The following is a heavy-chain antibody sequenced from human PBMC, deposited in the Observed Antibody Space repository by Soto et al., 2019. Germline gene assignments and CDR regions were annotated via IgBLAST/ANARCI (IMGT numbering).Heavy chain of an antibody. D-gene: IGHD3-16*01. J-gene: IGHJ4*02. CDR2: ISGSGNTI. Sequence: EVQLLESGGGLVQPGGSLRLSCAASGCIFGTYAMSWVRQAPGKGLEWVSAISGSGNTIYYADSVKGRFTTSRDNSKNTLYLQMRSLRAEDTASYYCTKGLDVDNQGADYWGQGTLVTVSS. CDR3: TKGLDVDNQGADY. V-gene: IGHV3-23*01. CDR1: GCIFGTYA.